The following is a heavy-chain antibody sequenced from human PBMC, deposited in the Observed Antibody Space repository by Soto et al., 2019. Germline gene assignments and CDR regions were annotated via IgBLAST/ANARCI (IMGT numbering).Heavy chain of an antibody. J-gene: IGHJ4*02. CDR1: GGSISSSNW. CDR3: ARVNSSGWYYFDY. V-gene: IGHV4-4*02. D-gene: IGHD6-19*01. Sequence: QVQLQESGPGLVKPSGTLSLTCAVSGGSISSSNWWSWLRPPPGKGLQWIGEIYHSGSTNYNPSLKSRVTISVDKSKNQFSLKLSSVTAADTAVYYCARVNSSGWYYFDYWGQGTLVTVSS. CDR2: IYHSGST.